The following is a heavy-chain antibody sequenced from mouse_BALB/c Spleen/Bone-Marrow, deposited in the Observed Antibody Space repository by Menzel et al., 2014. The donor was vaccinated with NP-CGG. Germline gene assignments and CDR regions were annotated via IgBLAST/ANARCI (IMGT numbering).Heavy chain of an antibody. CDR2: IIPSSGYT. CDR3: TIRYYAMDY. V-gene: IGHV1-4*01. J-gene: IGHJ4*01. CDR1: GYTFTRYT. Sequence: QVQLQQSGAELARPGASVKMSCQASGYTFTRYTMHWEKQRPGQGLEWIGYIIPSSGYTNYNQKFKDKGTLTADKSSSAAYMLLSSLTSEDCADCYCTIRYYAMDYWGQGTSVTVSS.